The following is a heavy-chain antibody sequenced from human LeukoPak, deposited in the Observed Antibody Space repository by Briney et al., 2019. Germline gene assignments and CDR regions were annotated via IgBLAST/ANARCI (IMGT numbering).Heavy chain of an antibody. J-gene: IGHJ6*02. D-gene: IGHD1-7*01. CDR1: GFTFSSYG. V-gene: IGHV3-33*08. CDR2: IWYDGSNK. CDR3: ARMLKLRPTYYYYGMDV. Sequence: GRSLRLSCAASGFTFSSYGMHWVRQAPGKGLEWVAVIWYDGSNKYYADSVKGRFTISRDNSKNTLYLQMNSLRAEDTAVYYCARMLKLRPTYYYYGMDVWGQGTTVTVSS.